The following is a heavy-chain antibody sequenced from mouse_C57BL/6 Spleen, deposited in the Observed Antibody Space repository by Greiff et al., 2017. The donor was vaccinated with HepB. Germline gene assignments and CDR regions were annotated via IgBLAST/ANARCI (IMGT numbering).Heavy chain of an antibody. CDR2: IYPGDGDT. V-gene: IGHV1-80*01. J-gene: IGHJ2*01. Sequence: QVQLQQSGAELVKPGASVKISCKASGYAFSSYWMNWVKQRPGKGLEWIGQIYPGDGDTNYNGKFKGKATLTADKSSSTAYMQLSSLTSEDSAVYFCARRYGSSPDYFDYWGQGTTLTVSS. CDR1: GYAFSSYW. CDR3: ARRYGSSPDYFDY. D-gene: IGHD1-1*01.